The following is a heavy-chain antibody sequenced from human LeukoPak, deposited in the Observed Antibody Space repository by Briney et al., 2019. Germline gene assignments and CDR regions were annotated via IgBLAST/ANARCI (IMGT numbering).Heavy chain of an antibody. D-gene: IGHD6-19*01. CDR3: ARDLPSQWPGRWFDP. CDR2: LSTSGTT. CDR1: GGSISSYY. Sequence: SETLSLTCTVSGGSISSYYWSWIRQTAGKGLEWIGRLSTSGTTNYNPSLKSRVTISVDTSKNQFSLKLSSVTAADTAVYYCARDLPSQWPGRWFDPWGQGTLVTVSS. V-gene: IGHV4-4*07. J-gene: IGHJ5*02.